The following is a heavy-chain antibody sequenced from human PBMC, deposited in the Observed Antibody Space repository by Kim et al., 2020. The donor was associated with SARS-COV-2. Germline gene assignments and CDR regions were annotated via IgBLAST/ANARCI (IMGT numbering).Heavy chain of an antibody. CDR2: IWYDGSNK. CDR3: ARDQAAAVANGMDV. D-gene: IGHD6-13*01. Sequence: GGSLRLSCAASGFTFSSYGMHWVRQAPGKGLEWVAVIWYDGSNKYYADSVKGRFTISRDNSKNTLYLQMNSLRAEDTAVYYCARDQAAAVANGMDVWGQGTTVTVSS. V-gene: IGHV3-33*01. J-gene: IGHJ6*02. CDR1: GFTFSSYG.